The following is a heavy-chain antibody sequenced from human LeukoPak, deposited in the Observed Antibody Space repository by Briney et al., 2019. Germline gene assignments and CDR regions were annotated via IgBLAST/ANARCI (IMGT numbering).Heavy chain of an antibody. CDR3: ARRPLMAYDY. CDR2: INPSGSST. Sequence: ASVKVSCKASGYTFTSHYMHWVRQAPGQGLEWMGLINPSGSSTLYAQKFQGRVTMTRDMSTTTDYMELSSLRSDDTAVYYCARRPLMAYDYWGQGTLVTVSS. CDR1: GYTFTSHY. V-gene: IGHV1-46*01. J-gene: IGHJ4*02. D-gene: IGHD2-21*01.